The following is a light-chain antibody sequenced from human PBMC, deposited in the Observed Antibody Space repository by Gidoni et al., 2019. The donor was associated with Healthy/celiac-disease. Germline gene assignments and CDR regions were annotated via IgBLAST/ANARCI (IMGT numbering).Light chain of an antibody. CDR2: GAS. J-gene: IGKJ2*02. V-gene: IGKV3-20*01. CDR1: QSVSSSY. Sequence: EMVLTQSPGTLSLSPGERATLSCRASQSVSSSYLAWYQQTPGQAPRLLIYGASSMATGIPDRFSGSGSGTDFTLTISRLEPEDFAVYYCQQYGSSPWTFGQGTKLEIK. CDR3: QQYGSSPWT.